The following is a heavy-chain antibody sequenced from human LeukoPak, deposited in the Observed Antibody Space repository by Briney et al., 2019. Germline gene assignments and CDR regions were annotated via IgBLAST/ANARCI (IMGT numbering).Heavy chain of an antibody. CDR3: ARLWFGESHFDY. CDR2: ISAYNGNT. J-gene: IGHJ4*02. V-gene: IGHV1-18*01. CDR1: GYTFINSG. Sequence: RASVKVSCKASGYTFINSGFNWVRQAPGQGLEWMGWISAYNGNTNYAQKLQGRVTMTTDTSTSTAYMELRSLRSDDTAVYYCARLWFGESHFDYWGQGTLVTVSS. D-gene: IGHD3-10*01.